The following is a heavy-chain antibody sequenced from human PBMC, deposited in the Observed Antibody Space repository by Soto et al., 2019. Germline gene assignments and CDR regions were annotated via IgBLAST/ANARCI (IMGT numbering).Heavy chain of an antibody. J-gene: IGHJ4*02. V-gene: IGHV4-4*07. CDR2: IYTSGST. CDR3: ARGRARTRDNCSSTSCYSPAIDY. Sequence: QVQLQESGPGLVKPSETLSLTCTVSGGSISSYYWSWIRQPAGTGLEWIGRIYTSGSTNYNPSLKSRVTMSVDTSKNQFALKLSSVAAADTAVYSCARGRARTRDNCSSTSCYSPAIDYWGQGTLVTVSS. CDR1: GGSISSYY. D-gene: IGHD2-2*02.